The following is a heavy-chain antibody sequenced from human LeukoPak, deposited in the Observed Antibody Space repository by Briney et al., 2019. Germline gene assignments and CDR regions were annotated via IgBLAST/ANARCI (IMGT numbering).Heavy chain of an antibody. D-gene: IGHD3-3*01. Sequence: ASVKVSCKASGYTFTSYGISWVRQAPGQGLEWMGWISAYNGNTNYAQKLQGRVTMTTDTSTSTAYMELRSLRSDDTAVYYCARGGYDFWSGYYTGNWFDPWGQGTLVTVSS. J-gene: IGHJ5*02. CDR2: ISAYNGNT. CDR3: ARGGYDFWSGYYTGNWFDP. CDR1: GYTFTSYG. V-gene: IGHV1-18*01.